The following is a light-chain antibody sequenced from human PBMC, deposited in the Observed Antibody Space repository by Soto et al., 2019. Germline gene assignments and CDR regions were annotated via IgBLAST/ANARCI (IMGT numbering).Light chain of an antibody. CDR3: AACDDSLNGWV. CDR2: NNR. J-gene: IGLJ3*02. V-gene: IGLV1-44*01. Sequence: QSVLTQPPSASGTPGQRVTISCSGSSSNIGSNTVNWYQHLPGTAPKLLTYNNRQRPSGVPDRFSGSKSGTSASLAISGLQSEDEADYYCAACDDSLNGWVFGGGTNLTVL. CDR1: SSNIGSNT.